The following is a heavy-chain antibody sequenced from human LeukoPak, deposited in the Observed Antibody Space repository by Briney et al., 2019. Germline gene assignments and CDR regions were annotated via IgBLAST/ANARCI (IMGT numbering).Heavy chain of an antibody. V-gene: IGHV1-18*01. CDR1: GYTFTSYG. D-gene: IGHD3-22*01. Sequence: GASVKVSCKASGYTFTSYGISWVRQAPGQGLEWMGWISAYNGNTNYAQKLQGRVTMTTDTSTSTAYMELRSLRFDDTAVYYCARDGPKTYYYDSSGYTFDYWGQGTLVTVSS. J-gene: IGHJ4*02. CDR2: ISAYNGNT. CDR3: ARDGPKTYYYDSSGYTFDY.